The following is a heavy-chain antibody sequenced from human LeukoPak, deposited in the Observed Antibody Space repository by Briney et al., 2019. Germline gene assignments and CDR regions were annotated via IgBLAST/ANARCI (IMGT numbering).Heavy chain of an antibody. J-gene: IGHJ4*02. D-gene: IGHD3-10*01. CDR1: GGSFSGYY. CDR3: ARVPYGSGSYYNKGYDY. V-gene: IGHV4-34*01. Sequence: PSETLSLTCAVYGGSFSGYYWSWIRQPPGKGLEWIGEINHSGSTNYNPPLKSRVTISVDTSKNQFSLKLSSETAADTAVYYCARVPYGSGSYYNKGYDYWGQGTLVTVSS. CDR2: INHSGST.